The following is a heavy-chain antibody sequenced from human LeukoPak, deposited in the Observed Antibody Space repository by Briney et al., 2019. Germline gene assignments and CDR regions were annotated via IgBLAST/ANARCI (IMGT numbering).Heavy chain of an antibody. Sequence: ASVKVSCKASGYTFTGYYIHWVRQAPGQGLEWMGWINPNSGGTNYAQKFQGRVTMTTDTSISTAYMDLSRLRSDDTAVYYCAREWGRTSYIQFWGQGTLVTVSS. CDR2: INPNSGGT. J-gene: IGHJ1*01. CDR1: GYTFTGYY. CDR3: AREWGRTSYIQF. D-gene: IGHD2-2*01. V-gene: IGHV1-2*02.